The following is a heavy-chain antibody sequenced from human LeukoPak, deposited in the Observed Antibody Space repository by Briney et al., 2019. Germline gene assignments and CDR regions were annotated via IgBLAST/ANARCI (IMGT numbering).Heavy chain of an antibody. J-gene: IGHJ4*02. Sequence: GGSQRLSCAASGFTFTTYAMSWVRQAPGKGLEWVSTISGSGGSTYYVDSVKGRFTISRDNSKNTLYLHMSSLRAEDTALYYCAKDIGWSGSGSPFDYWGQGTLVTVSS. CDR3: AKDIGWSGSGSPFDY. D-gene: IGHD3-10*01. V-gene: IGHV3-23*01. CDR1: GFTFTTYA. CDR2: ISGSGGST.